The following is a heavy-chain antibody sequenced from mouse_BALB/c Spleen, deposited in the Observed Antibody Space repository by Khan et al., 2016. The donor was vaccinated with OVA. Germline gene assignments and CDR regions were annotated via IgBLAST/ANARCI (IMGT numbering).Heavy chain of an antibody. J-gene: IGHJ4*01. V-gene: IGHV2-3*01. Sequence: VQLQESGPGLVAPSQSLSITCTVSGFSITSYAVNWVRQPPGKGLEWLGVIWGDGSTNYHSVLRSRLSISKDNSKSHVFLKVNSLQSDDTATYYCAKWGRTYAMDYWGQGTSVTVSS. CDR2: IWGDGST. CDR3: AKWGRTYAMDY. CDR1: GFSITSYA.